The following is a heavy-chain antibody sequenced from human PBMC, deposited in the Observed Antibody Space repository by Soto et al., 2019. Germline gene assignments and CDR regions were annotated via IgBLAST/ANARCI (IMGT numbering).Heavy chain of an antibody. V-gene: IGHV3-21*01. D-gene: IGHD4-17*01. Sequence: GGSLRLSCAASGFTFSSSTMNWVRQAPGKGLECVSSISSDSVWIYYAASVKGRFTISRDNAKNSLFLQMSSLRAEDTAVYYCASGSYGDYSDWGQGTLVTVSS. CDR3: ASGSYGDYSD. CDR2: ISSDSVWI. J-gene: IGHJ4*02. CDR1: GFTFSSST.